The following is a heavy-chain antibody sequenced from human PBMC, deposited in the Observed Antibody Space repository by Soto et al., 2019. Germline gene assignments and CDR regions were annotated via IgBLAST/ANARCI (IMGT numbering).Heavy chain of an antibody. CDR3: ARGDILTGYLTTYYYYGMDV. D-gene: IGHD3-9*01. CDR2: INHSGST. V-gene: IGHV4-34*01. J-gene: IGHJ6*02. CDR1: DGSFSGYY. Sequence: PSETLSLTCAVYDGSFSGYYWSWIRQPPGKGLEWIGEINHSGSTNYNPSLKSRVTISVDTSKNQFSLKLSSVTAADTAVYYCARGDILTGYLTTYYYYGMDVWGQGTTVTVSS.